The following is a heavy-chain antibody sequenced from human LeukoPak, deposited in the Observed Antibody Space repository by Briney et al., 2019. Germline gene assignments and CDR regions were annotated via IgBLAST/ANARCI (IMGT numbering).Heavy chain of an antibody. V-gene: IGHV4-61*02. J-gene: IGHJ4*02. CDR3: AREGGDSGYDSTNFDY. CDR1: GGSISSGSYY. CDR2: IYTSGST. Sequence: SQTLSLTCTVSGGSISSGSYYWSWIRQPAGKGLEWIGRIYTSGSTNYNPSLKSRVTISVDTSKNQFSLKLSSVTAADTAVYYCAREGGDSGYDSTNFDYWGQGTLATVSS. D-gene: IGHD5-12*01.